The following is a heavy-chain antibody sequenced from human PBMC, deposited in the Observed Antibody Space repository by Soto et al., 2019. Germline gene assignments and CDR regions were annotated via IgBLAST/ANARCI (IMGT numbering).Heavy chain of an antibody. Sequence: GGSLRLSCAASGVTFSDYYMTWIRQATGKGLEWLSYISGSGSNIYYADSVKGRFTISRGNAKNSLYLQMNSLRAEDTAVYYCTREGQVYWGQGTLVTVSS. V-gene: IGHV3-11*01. J-gene: IGHJ4*02. CDR2: ISGSGSNI. CDR1: GVTFSDYY. CDR3: TREGQVY.